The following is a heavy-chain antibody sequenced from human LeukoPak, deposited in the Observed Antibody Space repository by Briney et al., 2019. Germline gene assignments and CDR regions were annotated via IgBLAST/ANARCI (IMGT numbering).Heavy chain of an antibody. Sequence: SETLSLTCTVSGGSISSYDWSWIRQPAGNGLEWIGRIYTSGSTNYNPSLQSRVTMSVDTSKSQFSLKLSSVTAAATAVYYCARAFSVLRAALGGAFDIWGQGTMVTVSS. J-gene: IGHJ3*02. CDR3: ARAFSVLRAALGGAFDI. CDR2: IYTSGST. V-gene: IGHV4-4*07. CDR1: GGSISSYD. D-gene: IGHD6-13*01.